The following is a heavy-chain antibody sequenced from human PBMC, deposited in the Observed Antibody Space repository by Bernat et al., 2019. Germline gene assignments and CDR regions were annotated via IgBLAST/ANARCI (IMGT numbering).Heavy chain of an antibody. CDR3: ARTLGVAAETGGY. CDR2: IHYSGTT. V-gene: IGHV4-39*01. J-gene: IGHJ4*02. CDR1: GGSISSNSYY. Sequence: QLQLQESGPGLVKPSETLSLTCSISGGSISSNSYYWGWIRQPPGKGLEWIGSIHYSGTTYYNPSLESRLTISVDASKNTFSLRLRSVDDADTAVYYCARTLGVAAETGGYWGQGNLVTVSS. D-gene: IGHD7-27*01.